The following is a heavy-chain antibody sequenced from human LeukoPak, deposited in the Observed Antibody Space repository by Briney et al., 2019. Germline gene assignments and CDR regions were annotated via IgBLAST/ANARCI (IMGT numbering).Heavy chain of an antibody. CDR3: KRDLSSNGRRDYFDS. CDR2: ISFDGNTE. V-gene: IGHV3-30-3*01. D-gene: IGHD1-26*01. Sequence: SGGSLRLSCAASGFNFRRYAMHWVRQAPGKGLEGVAVISFDGNTEYYADSVKGRFSMSRDNSKNTLYVQMNSLRSEDTAVHYCKRDLSSNGRRDYFDSWGQGTLVTVSS. J-gene: IGHJ4*02. CDR1: GFNFRRYA.